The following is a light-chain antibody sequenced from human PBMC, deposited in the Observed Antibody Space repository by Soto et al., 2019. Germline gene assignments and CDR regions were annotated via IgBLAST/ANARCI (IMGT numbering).Light chain of an antibody. CDR1: SSNIGAGYE. CDR3: QSYDSSLSGYV. J-gene: IGLJ1*01. V-gene: IGLV1-40*01. Sequence: QSVLTQPPSVSEAPGQRVTISCTVSSSNIGAGYESHWYQPVTGTDPKLLIYENNNRPSGVTDRFSGSKSGTSASLAITGLQAEDEDEYYCQSYDSSLSGYVFGTGTKLTVL. CDR2: ENN.